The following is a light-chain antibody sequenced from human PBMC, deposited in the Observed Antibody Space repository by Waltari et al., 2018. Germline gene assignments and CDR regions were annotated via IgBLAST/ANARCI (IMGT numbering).Light chain of an antibody. J-gene: IGLJ2*01. V-gene: IGLV3-21*01. Sequence: SYVVTQPPPVSAAPGETSTITCRGSYIGANPFHWYQQKPGQAPVLVIFYDTNRPSGIPERFSGSNSGHTATLTISRVEGGDEADYYCQVSESSSDLAVFGGGTKLTVL. CDR1: YIGANP. CDR3: QVSESSSDLAV. CDR2: YDT.